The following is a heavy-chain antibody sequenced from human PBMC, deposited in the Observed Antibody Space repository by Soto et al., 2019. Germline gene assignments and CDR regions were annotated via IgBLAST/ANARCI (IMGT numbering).Heavy chain of an antibody. Sequence: VTSVKVSCKASGGTFSSYAISWVRQAPGQGLEWMGGIIPIFGTANYAQKFQGRVTITADKSTSTAYMELSSLRSEDTAVYYCAREGLVWSGYYNWLDPWGKGTRVTVS. CDR1: GGTFSSYA. V-gene: IGHV1-69*06. D-gene: IGHD3-3*01. J-gene: IGHJ5*02. CDR3: AREGLVWSGYYNWLDP. CDR2: IIPIFGTA.